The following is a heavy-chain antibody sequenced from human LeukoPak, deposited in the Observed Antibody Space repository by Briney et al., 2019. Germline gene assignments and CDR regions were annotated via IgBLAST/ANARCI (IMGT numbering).Heavy chain of an antibody. V-gene: IGHV3-21*01. D-gene: IGHD6-13*01. J-gene: IGHJ4*01. CDR2: ISSSISSTYI. CDR1: GFTFSSYS. Sequence: PGGSLRLSCAASGFTFSSYSMNRVRQAPGKGLEWVSFISSSISSTYIYYADSVKGRFTISKDNAKNSLYLQMNILRAEDTPLYYCARELSTSWYDHWGQGTLVTVSS. CDR3: ARELSTSWYDH.